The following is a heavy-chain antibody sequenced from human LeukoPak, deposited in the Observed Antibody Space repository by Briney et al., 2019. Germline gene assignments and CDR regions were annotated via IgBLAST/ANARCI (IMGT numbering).Heavy chain of an antibody. CDR3: AKDPTVTRYIHYYYGMDV. CDR2: ISGSGGST. J-gene: IGHJ6*02. Sequence: GGSLRLSCAASGFTFSSYAMSWVRQAPGKGLEWVSAISGSGGSTYYADSVKGRFTISRDNSKNTLYLQMNSLRAEDTAVYYCAKDPTVTRYIHYYYGMDVWGQGTTVTVSS. V-gene: IGHV3-23*01. CDR1: GFTFSSYA. D-gene: IGHD4-4*01.